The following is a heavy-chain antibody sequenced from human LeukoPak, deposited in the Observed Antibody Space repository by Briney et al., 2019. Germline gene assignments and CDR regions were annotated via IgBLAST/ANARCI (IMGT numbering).Heavy chain of an antibody. CDR3: ARAHYDYVWGSYGPSYGMDV. V-gene: IGHV3-13*01. Sequence: GGSLRLSCAASGFTFSSYDMHWVRQATGKGLEWVSAIGTAGDTYYPGSVKGRFTISRESAKNSLYLQMNSLRAGDTAVYYCARAHYDYVWGSYGPSYGMDVWGQGTTVTVSS. CDR2: IGTAGDT. D-gene: IGHD3-16*01. CDR1: GFTFSSYD. J-gene: IGHJ6*02.